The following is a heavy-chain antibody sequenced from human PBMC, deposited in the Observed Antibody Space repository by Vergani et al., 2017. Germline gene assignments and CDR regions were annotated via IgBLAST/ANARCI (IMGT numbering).Heavy chain of an antibody. CDR2: IYYSGST. Sequence: QVQLQESGPGLVKPSQTLSLTCTVSGGSISSGDYYWSWIRQPPGKGLEWIGYIYYSGSTYYNPSLKSRVTISVDTSKNQFSLKLSSVTASDTAVYYCARDFRRRDYYYYYYMDVWGKGTTVTVSS. CDR3: ARDFRRRDYYYYYYMDV. V-gene: IGHV4-30-4*01. J-gene: IGHJ6*03. D-gene: IGHD2/OR15-2a*01. CDR1: GGSISSGDYY.